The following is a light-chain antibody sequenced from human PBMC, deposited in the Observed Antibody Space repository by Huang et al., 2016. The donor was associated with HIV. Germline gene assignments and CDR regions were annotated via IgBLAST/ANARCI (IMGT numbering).Light chain of an antibody. CDR3: QQYNKWPRT. CDR1: QSVTGN. J-gene: IGKJ3*01. Sequence: EIVMTQSPATLSVSPGERATLSCRASQSVTGNLAWYQHKPGQPPRLLIYGASTRDVGAAARFNASGSGTEFTLTINSLQSEDFAVYYCQQYNKWPRTFGPGTKVDVK. CDR2: GAS. V-gene: IGKV3-15*01.